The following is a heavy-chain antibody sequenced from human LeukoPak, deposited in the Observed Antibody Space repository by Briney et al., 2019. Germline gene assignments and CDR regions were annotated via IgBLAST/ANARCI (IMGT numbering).Heavy chain of an antibody. CDR2: IKEDGSVK. CDR3: ARRWKLSLDV. Sequence: GGSLRLSCAASGFTFSIYWMTWVRQAPGKGLEWVANIKEDGSVKYYVDSVKGRFTISRDNAKKSLYLRMNNLRGEDTAVYFCARRWKLSLDVWGQGTTVTVSS. J-gene: IGHJ6*02. D-gene: IGHD5-24*01. CDR1: GFTFSIYW. V-gene: IGHV3-7*01.